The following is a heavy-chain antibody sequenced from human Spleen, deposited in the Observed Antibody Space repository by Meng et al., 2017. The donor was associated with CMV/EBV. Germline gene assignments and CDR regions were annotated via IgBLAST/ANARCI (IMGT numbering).Heavy chain of an antibody. CDR2: IGSSSSTK. Sequence: ESLKISCAASGFTFSSYSLNWVRQAPGKGLEWVSYIGSSSSTKYSADSVKGRFSISRDNAKNSLFLKMNSLRAEHTAVYYGAREGVGYYYGLDVWGQGTTVTVSS. J-gene: IGHJ6*02. CDR1: GFTFSSYS. D-gene: IGHD2-8*01. CDR3: AREGVGYYYGLDV. V-gene: IGHV3-48*04.